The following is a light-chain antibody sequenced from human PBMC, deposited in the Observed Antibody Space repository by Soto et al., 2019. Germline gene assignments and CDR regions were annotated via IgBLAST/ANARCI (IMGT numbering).Light chain of an antibody. Sequence: IVLTQSPGTLSLSPGERATLSCRASQSVSNTYLAWYQHKPGQAPRLLIYGASSSATGIPDRFSGSGSVTDFTLTISRLEPEDFAVYYCQQYGSSPYNFGQGTKLEIK. V-gene: IGKV3-20*01. J-gene: IGKJ2*01. CDR1: QSVSNTY. CDR3: QQYGSSPYN. CDR2: GAS.